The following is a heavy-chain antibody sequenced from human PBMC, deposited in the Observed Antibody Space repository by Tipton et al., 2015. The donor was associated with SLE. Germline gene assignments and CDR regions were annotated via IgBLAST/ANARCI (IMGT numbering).Heavy chain of an antibody. J-gene: IGHJ5*02. D-gene: IGHD3-3*01. CDR2: ISGSGGST. CDR3: ASRYHYDFWSGYYGSPS. V-gene: IGHV3-23*01. CDR1: GFTFSSYA. Sequence: SLRLSCAASGFTFSSYAMSWVRQAPGKGLEWVSAISGSGGSTYYADSVKGRFTISRDNSKNTLYLQMNSLRAEDTAVYYCASRYHYDFWSGYYGSPSWGQGTLVTVSS.